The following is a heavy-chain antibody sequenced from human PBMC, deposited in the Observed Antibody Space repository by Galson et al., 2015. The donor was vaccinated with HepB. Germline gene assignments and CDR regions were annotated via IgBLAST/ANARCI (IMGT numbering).Heavy chain of an antibody. Sequence: SVKVSCKASGYSFTTYNMQWVRQAPGQRLEWMGWINADNGNTKYSQKFQGRVTISRDTSASTAYMELSGLTSEDTAVYYCARTEGGWDGFSFRGGDYWGQGTLVTVSS. J-gene: IGHJ4*02. CDR1: GYSFTTYN. CDR3: ARTEGGWDGFSFRGGDY. D-gene: IGHD3-10*01. V-gene: IGHV1-3*01. CDR2: INADNGNT.